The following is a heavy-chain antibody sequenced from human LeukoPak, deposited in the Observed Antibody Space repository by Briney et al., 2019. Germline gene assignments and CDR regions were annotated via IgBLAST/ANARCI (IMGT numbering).Heavy chain of an antibody. V-gene: IGHV4-31*03. CDR1: GGSISSGGYY. J-gene: IGHJ5*02. Sequence: PSETLSLTCTVSGGSISSGGYYWSWIPQHPGKGLEWNGYIYYSGSTYYNPSLKSRVTISVDTSKNQFSLKLSSVTAADTAVYYCARCRVHCSSTSCYGNWFDPWGQGTLVTVSS. D-gene: IGHD2-2*01. CDR2: IYYSGST. CDR3: ARCRVHCSSTSCYGNWFDP.